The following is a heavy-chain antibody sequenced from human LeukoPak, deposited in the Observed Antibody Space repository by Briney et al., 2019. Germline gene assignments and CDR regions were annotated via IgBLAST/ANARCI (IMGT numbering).Heavy chain of an antibody. CDR1: GGSISSSSYY. CDR2: IYYSGST. J-gene: IGHJ4*02. CDR3: VRVRGGIVVVVYDY. Sequence: ASETLSLTCTVSGGSISSSSYYWGWIRQPPGKGLEWIGSIYYSGSTYYNPSLKSRVTISVDRSKNQFSLKLSSVTAADTAVYYCVRVRGGIVVVVYDYWGQGTLVTVSS. D-gene: IGHD3-22*01. V-gene: IGHV4-39*07.